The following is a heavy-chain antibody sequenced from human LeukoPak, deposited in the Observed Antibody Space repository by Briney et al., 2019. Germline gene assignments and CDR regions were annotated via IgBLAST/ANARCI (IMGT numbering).Heavy chain of an antibody. CDR2: IHTSGST. D-gene: IGHD5-18*01. J-gene: IGHJ3*02. CDR1: GGSISSSSYY. Sequence: SETLSLTCTVSGGSISSSSYYWSWIRQPAGKGLEWIGRIHTSGSTNYNPSLKSRVTMSVDTSKNQFSLNLSSVTAADTAVYYCARGGYVYSYGGGDAFDIWGQGTMVTVSS. CDR3: ARGGYVYSYGGGDAFDI. V-gene: IGHV4-61*02.